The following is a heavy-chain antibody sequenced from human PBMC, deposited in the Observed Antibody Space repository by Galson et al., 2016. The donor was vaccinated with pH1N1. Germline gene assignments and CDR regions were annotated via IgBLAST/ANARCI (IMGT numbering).Heavy chain of an antibody. Sequence: SLRLSCAASGFIFRNYAMSWVRQAPGKGLEWVSAISASGTITYYADSVKGRYIISRDNSGNTLYLQMNSLRAEDTAAYYCAKNGTSIFGGITSPGHNYDVDVWGQGTTVIVSS. CDR1: GFIFRNYA. J-gene: IGHJ6*03. V-gene: IGHV3-23*01. CDR2: ISASGTIT. D-gene: IGHD3-3*01. CDR3: AKNGTSIFGGITSPGHNYDVDV.